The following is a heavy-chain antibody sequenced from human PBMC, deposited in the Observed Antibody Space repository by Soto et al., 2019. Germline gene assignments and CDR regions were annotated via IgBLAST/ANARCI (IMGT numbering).Heavy chain of an antibody. V-gene: IGHV1-69*06. CDR2: IIPIFGTA. Sequence: GASVKVSCKASGGTFSSYAISWVRQAPGQGLEWMGGIIPIFGTANYAQKFQGRVTITADKSTSTAYMELSSLRSEDRAVYYCARGGGCSGGSRGYYYYGMDVWGQGTTVTVSS. CDR1: GGTFSSYA. CDR3: ARGGGCSGGSRGYYYYGMDV. J-gene: IGHJ6*02. D-gene: IGHD2-15*01.